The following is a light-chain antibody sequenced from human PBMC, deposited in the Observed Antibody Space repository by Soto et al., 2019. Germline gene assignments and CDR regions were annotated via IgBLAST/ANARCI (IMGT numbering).Light chain of an antibody. CDR3: QQYYAYPRT. CDR2: GAS. Sequence: AIRMTQSPSSLSASPGDRVTITCRASQGIINYLAWYQQKPEKAPKLLIHGASTLQSGVPSRFSGSGSGTDFTLTINCLQSEDFATYFCQQYYAYPRTFGQGTKVEIK. J-gene: IGKJ1*01. V-gene: IGKV1-8*01. CDR1: QGIINY.